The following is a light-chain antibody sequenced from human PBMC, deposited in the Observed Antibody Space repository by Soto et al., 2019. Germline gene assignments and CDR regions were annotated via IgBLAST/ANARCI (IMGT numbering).Light chain of an antibody. Sequence: EIVLTQSPGTLSLSPGERATLFCRASQTITYNNYVGWYQQKPGQAPRLLIYGASNRATGVPDRFSGSGSGTDFTLTVARLEPEDFAVYFCQQYDVSPVTFGQGTRLEIK. CDR3: QQYDVSPVT. CDR1: QTITYNNY. J-gene: IGKJ5*01. CDR2: GAS. V-gene: IGKV3-20*01.